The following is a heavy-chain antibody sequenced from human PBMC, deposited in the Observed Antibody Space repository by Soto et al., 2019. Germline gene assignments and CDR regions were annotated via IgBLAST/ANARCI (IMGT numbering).Heavy chain of an antibody. J-gene: IGHJ4*02. CDR3: ARGLVHGYCSGGSCYDFDY. D-gene: IGHD2-15*01. V-gene: IGHV4-31*03. CDR1: GGSISSGGYY. Sequence: SETLSLTCTVSGGSISSGGYYWSWIRQHPGKGLEWIGYIYYSGSTYYNPSLKSRVTISVDTSKNQFSLKLSSVTAADTAVYYCARGLVHGYCSGGSCYDFDYWGQGTLVTISS. CDR2: IYYSGST.